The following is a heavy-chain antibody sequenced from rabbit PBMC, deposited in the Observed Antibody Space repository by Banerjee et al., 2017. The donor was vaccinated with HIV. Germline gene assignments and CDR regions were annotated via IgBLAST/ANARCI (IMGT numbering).Heavy chain of an antibody. J-gene: IGHJ3*01. Sequence: QEQLEESGGDLVKPEGSLTLTCTASGFDLSSYYSIWWVRQAPGKGLEWIACIYTSTTTSDYASWAKGRFTISKTSSTTVTLQMTSLTAADTATYLCARGTYGGYALNLWGQGTLVTVS. CDR2: IYTSTTTS. CDR1: GFDLSSYYS. CDR3: ARGTYGGYALNL. D-gene: IGHD6-1*01. V-gene: IGHV1S45*01.